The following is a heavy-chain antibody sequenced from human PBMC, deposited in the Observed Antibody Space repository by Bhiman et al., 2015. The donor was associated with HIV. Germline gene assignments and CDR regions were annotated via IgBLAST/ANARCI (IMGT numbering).Heavy chain of an antibody. Sequence: QVQLVDSGGGVVQPGRSLRLFCAVSGFTFSSYTMHWVRQAPGKGLEWVAVISYDGINKYYSDSVKGRFTISRDSSKNTLYLLMNSLRADDTAVYYCAKVTILGSYLDYFDYWGQGTLVTVSS. CDR2: ISYDGINK. J-gene: IGHJ4*02. V-gene: IGHV3-30*04. D-gene: IGHD1-26*01. CDR1: GFTFSSYT. CDR3: AKVTILGSYLDYFDY.